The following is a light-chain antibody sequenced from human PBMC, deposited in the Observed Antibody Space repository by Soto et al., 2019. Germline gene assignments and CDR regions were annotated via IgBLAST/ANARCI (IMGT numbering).Light chain of an antibody. CDR3: GSWDSSLSAYV. J-gene: IGLJ1*01. Sequence: QSVLTQPPPVSAAPGQKVTISCSGSSSNIGGNSVSWYQQLPGTAPKLLIYDDNKRPSGIPDRFSGSKSGTSATLGITGFQTGDEADYYCGSWDSSLSAYVFGNGTKSPS. CDR2: DDN. V-gene: IGLV1-51*01. CDR1: SSNIGGNS.